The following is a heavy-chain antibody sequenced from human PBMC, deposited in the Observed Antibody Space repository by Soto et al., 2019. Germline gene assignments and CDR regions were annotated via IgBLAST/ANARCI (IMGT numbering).Heavy chain of an antibody. D-gene: IGHD3-9*01. CDR3: ARGILTGYYATGRDY. CDR1: GYTFTSYY. V-gene: IGHV1-46*01. J-gene: IGHJ4*02. Sequence: ASVKVSCKASGYTFTSYYMHWVRQAPGQGLEWMGIINPSGGSTSYAQKFQGRVTMTRDTSTSTVYMELSSLRSEDTAVYYCARGILTGYYATGRDYWGQGTLVTVSS. CDR2: INPSGGST.